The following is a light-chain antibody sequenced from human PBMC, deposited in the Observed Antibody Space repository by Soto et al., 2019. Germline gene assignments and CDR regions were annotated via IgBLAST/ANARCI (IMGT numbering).Light chain of an antibody. J-gene: IGKJ1*01. V-gene: IGKV1-5*01. Sequence: DIQMTQSPSTLSASVGDRVTITCRASQSISSWLAWYQQKPGKAPKLLIYDASSLESGVPSRFSGSGSGTEFTLTISSLQPDDFATYYCQKYGFGQGTKV. CDR1: QSISSW. CDR3: QKYG. CDR2: DAS.